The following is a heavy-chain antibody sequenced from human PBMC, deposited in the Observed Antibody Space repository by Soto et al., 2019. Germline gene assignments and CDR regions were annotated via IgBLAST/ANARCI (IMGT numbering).Heavy chain of an antibody. V-gene: IGHV4-38-2*02. J-gene: IGHJ6*02. CDR3: ERDLYSSPYYDFWSGYRLHAMAA. CDR2: ISHSGST. CDR1: GYSISRRYY. Sequence: ETLSVTFAVSGYSISRRYYWGWVGGPPGKALEWIGSISHSGSTYNNPSLKSRVTISVDTSTNKFSLKLSSVNAADMAVYYCERDLYSSPYYDFWSGYRLHAMAARGQGTTVT. D-gene: IGHD3-3*01.